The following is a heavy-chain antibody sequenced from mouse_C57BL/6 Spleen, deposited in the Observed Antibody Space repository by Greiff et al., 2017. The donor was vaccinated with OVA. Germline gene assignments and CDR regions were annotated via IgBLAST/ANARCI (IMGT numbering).Heavy chain of an antibody. J-gene: IGHJ2*01. V-gene: IGHV1-53*01. CDR3: ARSSGSNYGFDY. Sequence: QVQLQQPGTELVKPGASVKLSCKASGYTFTSYWMHWVKQRPGQGLEWIGNINPSNGGTNYNEKFKSKATLTVDKSSSTAYMQLSRLTSEDSAVYYCARSSGSNYGFDYWGQGTTLTVSS. D-gene: IGHD1-1*01. CDR1: GYTFTSYW. CDR2: INPSNGGT.